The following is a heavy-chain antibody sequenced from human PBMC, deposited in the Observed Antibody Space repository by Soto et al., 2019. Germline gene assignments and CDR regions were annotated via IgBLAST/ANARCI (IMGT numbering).Heavy chain of an antibody. CDR3: ASHSDYSNPKGYYYMDV. J-gene: IGHJ6*03. D-gene: IGHD4-4*01. CDR1: SGSISSSNW. Sequence: QVQLQESGPGLVKPSGTLSLTCAVSSGSISSSNWWSWVRQPPGKGLEWIGKIYHSGSTNYNPSLKSRVTISVDKSKNQFSLKLSSVTAADTAVYYCASHSDYSNPKGYYYMDVWGKGTTVTVSS. CDR2: IYHSGST. V-gene: IGHV4-4*02.